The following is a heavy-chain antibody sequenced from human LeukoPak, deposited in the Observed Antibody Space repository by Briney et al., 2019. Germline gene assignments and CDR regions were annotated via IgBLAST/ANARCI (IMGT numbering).Heavy chain of an antibody. Sequence: GGSLRLSCAASGFTFSSYEMNWVRQAPGKGLEWVSYISSSGSTIYYADSVKGRFTISRDNAKNSLYLQMNSLRAEDTAVYYCARDRRYYDSSGYWRWFDPWGQGTLVTVSS. CDR2: ISSSGSTI. CDR3: ARDRRYYDSSGYWRWFDP. CDR1: GFTFSSYE. D-gene: IGHD3-22*01. J-gene: IGHJ5*02. V-gene: IGHV3-48*03.